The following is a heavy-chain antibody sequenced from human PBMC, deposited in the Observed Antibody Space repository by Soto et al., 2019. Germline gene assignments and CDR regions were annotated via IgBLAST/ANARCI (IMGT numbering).Heavy chain of an antibody. CDR2: ISGSGGST. V-gene: IGHV3-23*01. D-gene: IGHD6-19*01. Sequence: EVQLLESGGGLVQPGGSLRLSCAASGFTFSSYAMSWVRQAPGKGLEWVSAISGSGGSTYYADSVKGRFTISRDNSKNTRYLQMNSLSAEDTAVYYCAKDRAKYSSGYSFDPWGQGTLVTVSS. CDR3: AKDRAKYSSGYSFDP. J-gene: IGHJ5*02. CDR1: GFTFSSYA.